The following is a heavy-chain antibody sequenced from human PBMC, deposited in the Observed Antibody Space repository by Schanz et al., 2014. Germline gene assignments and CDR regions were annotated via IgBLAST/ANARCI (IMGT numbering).Heavy chain of an antibody. Sequence: EVQLVESGGGVVRPGGSLRLSCAASGFTFENYALTWVHQVPGKGLEWVSRINWSDGGWTGYADSVRGRFTISRDNAKNAVYLEMNSLRAEDTAVYFCATIGGSVFDDWAQGTLVTGSS. D-gene: IGHD3-10*01. CDR2: INWSDGGWT. CDR1: GFTFENYA. V-gene: IGHV3-20*04. CDR3: ATIGGSVFDD. J-gene: IGHJ4*02.